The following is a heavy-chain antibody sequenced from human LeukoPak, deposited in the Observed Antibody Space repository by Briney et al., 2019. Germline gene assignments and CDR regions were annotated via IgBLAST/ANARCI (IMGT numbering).Heavy chain of an antibody. V-gene: IGHV3-23*01. Sequence: GGSLRLSCAASGFTFSSYSMNWVRQAPGKGLEWVSAISGSGGSTYYADSVKGRFTISRDNSKNTLYLQMNSLRAVDTAVYYCAKVTRRAMIVVVTAYFDYWGQGTLVTVSS. D-gene: IGHD3-22*01. J-gene: IGHJ4*02. CDR1: GFTFSSYS. CDR3: AKVTRRAMIVVVTAYFDY. CDR2: ISGSGGST.